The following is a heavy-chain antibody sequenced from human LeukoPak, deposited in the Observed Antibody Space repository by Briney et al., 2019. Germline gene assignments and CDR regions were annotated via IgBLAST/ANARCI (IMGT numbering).Heavy chain of an antibody. J-gene: IGHJ6*03. V-gene: IGHV3-23*01. D-gene: IGHD3-10*01. CDR3: AKGSYGSGSYYYYYYYMDV. Sequence: PGGSLRLSCAASGFTFSSYSMNWVRQAPGKGLEWVSAISGSGGSTYYADSVKGRFTISRDNSKNTLYLQMNSLRAEDTAVYYCAKGSYGSGSYYYYYYYMDVWGKGTTVTVSS. CDR2: ISGSGGST. CDR1: GFTFSSYS.